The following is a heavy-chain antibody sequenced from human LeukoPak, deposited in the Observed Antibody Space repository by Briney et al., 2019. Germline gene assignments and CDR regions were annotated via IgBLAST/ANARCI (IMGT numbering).Heavy chain of an antibody. J-gene: IGHJ4*02. D-gene: IGHD1-1*01. CDR2: IYYSGST. CDR3: ARDRGADGNFDY. Sequence: SETLSLTCTVSGGSISSSSYYWSWIRQPPGKGLEWIGYIYYSGSTNYNPSLKSRVTISVDTSKNQFSLKLSSVTAADTAVYYCARDRGADGNFDYWGQGTLVTVSS. V-gene: IGHV4-61*01. CDR1: GGSISSSSYY.